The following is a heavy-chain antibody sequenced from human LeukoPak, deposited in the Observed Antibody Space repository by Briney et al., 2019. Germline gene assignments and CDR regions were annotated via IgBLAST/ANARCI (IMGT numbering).Heavy chain of an antibody. V-gene: IGHV4-39*07. J-gene: IGHJ4*02. CDR3: ARVDGFGYFDY. CDR1: GGSISSSSYY. CDR2: IYYSGST. D-gene: IGHD3-9*01. Sequence: SETLSLTCTVSGGSISSSSYYWGWIRQPPGKGLEWIGSIYYSGSTYYNPSLKSRVTISVDTSKNQFSLKLSSVTAADTAVYYCARVDGFGYFDYWGQGTLVTVSS.